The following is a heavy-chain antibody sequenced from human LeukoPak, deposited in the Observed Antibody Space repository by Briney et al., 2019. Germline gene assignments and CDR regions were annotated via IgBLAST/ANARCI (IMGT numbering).Heavy chain of an antibody. V-gene: IGHV3-74*01. D-gene: IGHD3-3*01. CDR2: SNSDGSET. J-gene: IGHJ2*01. CDR1: GFTFSSHW. Sequence: GGSLRLSCAASGFTFSSHWMHWVRQAPGKGLVWVSRSNSDGSETDYADSVKGRFTISRDNAKNTLYLQVNSLTAEDTAVYYCVRDSGITIFRTWYFDLWGRGTLVTVSS. CDR3: VRDSGITIFRTWYFDL.